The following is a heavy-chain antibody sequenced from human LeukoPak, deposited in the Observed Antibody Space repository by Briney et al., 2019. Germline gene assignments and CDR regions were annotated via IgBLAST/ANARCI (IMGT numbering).Heavy chain of an antibody. CDR2: SSVSRGTQ. CDR1: GLTVRSYE. V-gene: IGHV3-48*03. J-gene: IGHJ5*02. CDR3: ARGGAIFGVVLKSGWFDP. D-gene: IGHD3-3*01. Sequence: GRSLRLSCVGAGLTVRSYETTCVRQAARNGLEWIAFSSVSRGTQYYAGSVKGRFTISRDDAKTSLFLQMNSLTADDTAIYYCARGGAIFGVVLKSGWFDPWGQGTLVTVSA.